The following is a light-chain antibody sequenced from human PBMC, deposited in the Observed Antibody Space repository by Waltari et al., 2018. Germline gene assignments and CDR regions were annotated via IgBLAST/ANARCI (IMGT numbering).Light chain of an antibody. CDR3: SSYTSSTVV. CDR2: EVS. Sequence: QSALTQPASVSGSPGQSITISCTGTSSDVGGYSYASWYQQHPGKVPKLMIYEVSNRPSGVSNRFSGFKSGNTASLTISGLQAEDEADYYCSSYTSSTVVFGGGTKLTVL. J-gene: IGLJ2*01. CDR1: SSDVGGYSY. V-gene: IGLV2-14*01.